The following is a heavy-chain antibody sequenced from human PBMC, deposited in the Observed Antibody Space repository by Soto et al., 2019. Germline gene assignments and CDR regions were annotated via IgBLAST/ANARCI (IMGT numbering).Heavy chain of an antibody. CDR1: GGTFSSYA. D-gene: IGHD4-17*01. Sequence: GASVKVSCKASGGTFSSYAISWVRQAPGQGLEWMGGIIPIFGTANYAQKFQGRVTITADESTSTAYMELSSLRSEDTAVYYCARIISGHTVYYGMDVWAKGPRSPSP. J-gene: IGHJ6*02. CDR3: ARIISGHTVYYGMDV. V-gene: IGHV1-69*13. CDR2: IIPIFGTA.